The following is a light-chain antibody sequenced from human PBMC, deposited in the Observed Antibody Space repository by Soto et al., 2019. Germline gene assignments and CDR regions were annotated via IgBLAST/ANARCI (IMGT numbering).Light chain of an antibody. CDR1: QAISSY. CDR3: HKYNHAPT. J-gene: IGKJ4*01. Sequence: DIQLTQSPSFLYASVGDRVTITCRASQAISSYLAWSQQKPGKVPELLVYATSTLQSGAPSRFSRSGSGTDFTLTISSLQPEDVAAYYCHKYNHAPTFGGGTKVQIK. CDR2: ATS. V-gene: IGKV1-27*01.